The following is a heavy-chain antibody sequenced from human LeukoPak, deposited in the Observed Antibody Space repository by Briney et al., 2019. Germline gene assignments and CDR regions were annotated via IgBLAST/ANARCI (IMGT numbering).Heavy chain of an antibody. J-gene: IGHJ6*02. CDR1: GFTFNRYW. D-gene: IGHD3/OR15-3a*01. Sequence: GGSLRLSCAASGFTFNRYWMHWVRQAPGKGLVWVSRISPDGNSATYADSVKGRFTISSDNAKNTLYLQMNSLRAEDSAVYYCVSLDGVYYYHMDVWGQGTTVIVSS. CDR2: ISPDGNSA. V-gene: IGHV3-74*03. CDR3: VSLDGVYYYHMDV.